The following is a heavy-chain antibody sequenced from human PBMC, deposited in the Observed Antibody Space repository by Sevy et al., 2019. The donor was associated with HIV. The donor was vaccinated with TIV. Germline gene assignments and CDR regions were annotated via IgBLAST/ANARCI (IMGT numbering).Heavy chain of an antibody. CDR3: ARHEGALGQVAHMDV. CDR1: GYSFSSHC. CDR2: IYPGDSVI. V-gene: IGHV5-51*01. D-gene: IGHD3-16*01. Sequence: GESLKISCKGSGYSFSSHCIGWVRQMPGKGLEWVGIIYPGDSVIIYSTSFQGQITISADKSTSTAYLQWSSLRASDTAMYYCARHEGALGQVAHMDVWREG. J-gene: IGHJ6*01.